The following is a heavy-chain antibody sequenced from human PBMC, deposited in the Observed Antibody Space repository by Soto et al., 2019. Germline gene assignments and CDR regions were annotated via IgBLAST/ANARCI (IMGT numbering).Heavy chain of an antibody. J-gene: IGHJ4*02. V-gene: IGHV4-34*01. CDR3: ARGRGGSGSPNSLYYFDY. CDR1: GGSFSGYY. Sequence: SETLSLTCAVYGGSFSGYYWSWIRQPPGKGLEWIGEINHSGSTNYNPSLKSRVTISVDTSKNQFSLKLSSVTAADTAVYYCARGRGGSGSPNSLYYFDYWGQGTLVTVSS. D-gene: IGHD1-26*01. CDR2: INHSGST.